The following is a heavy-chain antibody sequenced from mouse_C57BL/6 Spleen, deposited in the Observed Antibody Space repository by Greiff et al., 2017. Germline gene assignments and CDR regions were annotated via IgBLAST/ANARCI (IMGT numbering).Heavy chain of an antibody. D-gene: IGHD1-1*01. V-gene: IGHV1-15*01. Sequence: QVQLKESGAELVRPGASVTLSCKASGYTFTDYEMHWVKQTPVHGLEWIGAIDPETGGTAYNQKFKGKAILTADKSSSTAYMELRSLTSEDSAVYYCTRVGYYGSSSYWYFDVWGTGTTVTVSS. CDR1: GYTFTDYE. CDR3: TRVGYYGSSSYWYFDV. J-gene: IGHJ1*03. CDR2: IDPETGGT.